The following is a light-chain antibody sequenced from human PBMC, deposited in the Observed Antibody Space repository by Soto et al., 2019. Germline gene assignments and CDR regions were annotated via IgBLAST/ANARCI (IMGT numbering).Light chain of an antibody. V-gene: IGLV2-14*03. CDR1: SSDVGGYNY. J-gene: IGLJ1*01. Sequence: QSALTQPASVSGSPGQSITISCTGTSSDVGGYNYVSWYQLHPGKAPKLMIYDVSNRPSGVSNRFSGSKSGNTASLTISGLQAEDEADYYCSSYTISATYVFGTGTKVTVL. CDR2: DVS. CDR3: SSYTISATYV.